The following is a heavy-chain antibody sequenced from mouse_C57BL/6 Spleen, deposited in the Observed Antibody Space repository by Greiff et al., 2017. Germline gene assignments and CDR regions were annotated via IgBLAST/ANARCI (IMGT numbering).Heavy chain of an antibody. V-gene: IGHV1-80*01. CDR3: ARSTVVAPDY. CDR2: IYPGDGDT. CDR1: GYAFSSYW. Sequence: QVQLPSSFSELVKPGASVKISCKASGYAFSSYWMNWVKQRPGKGLEWIGQIYPGDGDTNYNGKFKGKATLTAHKSSSTAYMQISSLTSEDSAVYFCARSTVVAPDYWGEGTTLTVSS. D-gene: IGHD1-1*01. J-gene: IGHJ2*01.